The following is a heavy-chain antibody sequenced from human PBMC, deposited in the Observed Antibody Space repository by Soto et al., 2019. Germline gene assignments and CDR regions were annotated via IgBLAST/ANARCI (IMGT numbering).Heavy chain of an antibody. V-gene: IGHV4-39*01. D-gene: IGHD2-15*01. Sequence: PSETLSLRYSVSGGSIGSSSYHCGLIRQPPGKGLEWIGSIYYSGSTYYNPSLKSRVTISVDTSKNQFSLKLSAVAAADTALYYCATGSCYFPFDYWGQGSLDTVTS. CDR1: GGSIGSSSYH. J-gene: IGHJ4*02. CDR2: IYYSGST. CDR3: ATGSCYFPFDY.